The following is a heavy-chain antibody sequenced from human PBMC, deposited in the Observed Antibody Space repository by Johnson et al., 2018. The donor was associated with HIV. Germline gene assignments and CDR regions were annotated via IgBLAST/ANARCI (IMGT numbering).Heavy chain of an antibody. CDR2: ISNTGDSP. D-gene: IGHD6-19*01. CDR1: GFTFSNFP. J-gene: IGHJ3*02. CDR3: ARARAKVVAGLDAFDI. V-gene: IGHV3-64*01. Sequence: VQLVESGGGLVQPGGSLRLSCAASGFTFSNFPMHWVRQAPGKGLEYVSSISNTGDSPYYANSVKGRFPISRDNSKNTLYLQMGSLRVEDMATYYCARARAKVVAGLDAFDIWGQGTMVTVSS.